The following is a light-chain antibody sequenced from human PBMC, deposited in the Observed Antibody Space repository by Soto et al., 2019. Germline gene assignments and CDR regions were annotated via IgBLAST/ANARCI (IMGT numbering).Light chain of an antibody. V-gene: IGKV2-28*01. CDR3: MKALQTPIN. CDR2: LGS. CDR1: QILQHRNGYNY. Sequence: DFVMSHSPVSRPVTLGDPASISFMSGQILQHRNGYNYLAWYLQKPGQSPQLLTYLGSLRASGVPDRFRGSGSGTDFTLKISRVEAEDVGVYYCMKALQTPINFGQGTRLEIK. J-gene: IGKJ5*01.